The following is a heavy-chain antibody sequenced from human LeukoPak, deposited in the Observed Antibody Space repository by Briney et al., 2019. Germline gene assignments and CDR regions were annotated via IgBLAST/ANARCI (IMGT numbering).Heavy chain of an antibody. CDR3: AKRGGTYSYLYYMDV. CDR1: GFTFTTYA. CDR2: IQYDGNTK. D-gene: IGHD1-26*01. J-gene: IGHJ6*03. V-gene: IGHV3-30*02. Sequence: PGGSLRLSCVASGFTFTTYAMHWVRQAPGKGLEWVAFIQYDGNTKYYVDSVKGRFTISRDTSKNTVFLQMSSLRADDTAVYYCAKRGGTYSYLYYMDVWGKGTTVTVSS.